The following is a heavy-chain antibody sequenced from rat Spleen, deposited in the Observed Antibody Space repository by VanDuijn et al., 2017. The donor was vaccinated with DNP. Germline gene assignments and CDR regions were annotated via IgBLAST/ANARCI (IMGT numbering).Heavy chain of an antibody. Sequence: QVQLKESGPGLVQPSQTLSLTCTVSGFSLTSYTVSWVRQPPGKGLEWIAAISSGGSTYYNSALKSRLSISRDTSKSQVFLKMNSLQTEDTAMYFCARVSEGYFDFWGPGTMVTVSS. J-gene: IGHJ1*01. V-gene: IGHV2-6*01. CDR2: ISSGGST. CDR1: GFSLTSYT. CDR3: ARVSEGYFDF.